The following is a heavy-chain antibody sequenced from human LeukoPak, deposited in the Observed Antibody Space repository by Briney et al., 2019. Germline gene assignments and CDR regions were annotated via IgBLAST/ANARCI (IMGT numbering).Heavy chain of an antibody. CDR2: IIPIFGTT. CDR3: ARLLRERFLEARD. D-gene: IGHD3-3*01. CDR1: GGTFSSYA. Sequence: ASVMVSCKASGGTFSSYAINWVRQAPGQGLEWMGGIIPIFGTTNFAQKFQGRVTVTADESTSTAYMELSSLRSEDTAIYYCARLLRERFLEARDWGQGTLVTVSS. V-gene: IGHV1-69*13. J-gene: IGHJ4*02.